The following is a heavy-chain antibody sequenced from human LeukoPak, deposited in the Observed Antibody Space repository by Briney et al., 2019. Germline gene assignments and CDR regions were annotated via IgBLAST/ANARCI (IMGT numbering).Heavy chain of an antibody. J-gene: IGHJ4*02. Sequence: GGSLRLSCAASGFTFSSYAMSWVRRTPGKGLEWVSAISGSGGNTYYADSVKGRFTISRDNSKNTLYLQMNSLRVEDTAVYYCARSPGMMGYWGQGTLVTVSS. D-gene: IGHD3-16*01. CDR3: ARSPGMMGY. V-gene: IGHV3-23*01. CDR1: GFTFSSYA. CDR2: ISGSGGNT.